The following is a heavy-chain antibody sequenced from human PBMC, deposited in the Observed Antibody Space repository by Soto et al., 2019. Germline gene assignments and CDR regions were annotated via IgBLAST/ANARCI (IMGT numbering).Heavy chain of an antibody. V-gene: IGHV1-2*04. CDR3: ARDCGGSCYYGMDV. CDR1: GNTFTGYY. CDR2: INPNSGGT. Sequence: GASVKVSWKASGNTFTGYYMHWGRQAPGQGLEWMGWINPNSGGTNYAQKFQGWVTMTRDTSISTAYTELSRLRSDDTAVYYCARDCGGSCYYGMDVWGQGTTVTVSS. J-gene: IGHJ6*02. D-gene: IGHD2-15*01.